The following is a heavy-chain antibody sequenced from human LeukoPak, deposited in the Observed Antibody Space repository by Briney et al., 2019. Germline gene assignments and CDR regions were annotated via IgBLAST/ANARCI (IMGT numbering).Heavy chain of an antibody. CDR3: ARDVDTAMADYFDY. J-gene: IGHJ4*02. D-gene: IGHD5-18*01. CDR2: IYYSGST. Sequence: SETLSLTCTVSGGSISSYYWSWIRQPPGKGLEWIGYIYYSGSTNYNPSLKSRVTISVDTSKNQFSLKLSSVTAADTAVYYCARDVDTAMADYFDYWGQGTLVTVSS. CDR1: GGSISSYY. V-gene: IGHV4-59*01.